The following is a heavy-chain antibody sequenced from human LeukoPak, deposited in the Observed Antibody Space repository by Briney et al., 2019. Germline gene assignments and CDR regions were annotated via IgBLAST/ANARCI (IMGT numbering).Heavy chain of an antibody. CDR2: ISSSGFTL. D-gene: IGHD4-11*01. V-gene: IGHV3-48*01. CDR1: GFTCSDYS. Sequence: GGSLRLSCAASGFTCSDYSMNWVRQAPGKGLEWVSYISSSGFTLNYADSVKGRFTISRDNAKNSLYLQMNSLRAEDTAVYYCARGVPKTSYYYYMDVWGKGTTVTVSS. CDR3: ARGVPKTSYYYYMDV. J-gene: IGHJ6*03.